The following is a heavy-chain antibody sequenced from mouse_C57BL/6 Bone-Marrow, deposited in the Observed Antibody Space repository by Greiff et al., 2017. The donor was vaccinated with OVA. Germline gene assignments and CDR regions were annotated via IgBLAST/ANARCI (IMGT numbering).Heavy chain of an antibody. CDR3: ARSYESFDY. J-gene: IGHJ2*01. CDR1: GYTFTSYG. V-gene: IGHV1-81*01. Sequence: VKLMESGAELARPGASVKLSCKASGYTFTSYGISWVKQRTGQGLEWIGEIYPRSGNTYYNEKFKGKATLTADKASSTAYMELRRLTSEDSAVYFGARSYESFDYWGQGTTLTVSS. D-gene: IGHD2-3*01. CDR2: IYPRSGNT.